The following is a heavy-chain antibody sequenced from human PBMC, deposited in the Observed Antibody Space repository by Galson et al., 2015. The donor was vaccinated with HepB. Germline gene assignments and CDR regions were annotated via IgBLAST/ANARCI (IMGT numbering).Heavy chain of an antibody. CDR3: TTFLEMTTVQY. J-gene: IGHJ4*02. Sequence: SLRLSCAASGFTFRNAWMSWVRQAPGKGLEWVGRIKKKSEGGTTDYAAPVKGRFTISRDDSKNTLYLEMNCLKTEDTALYYCTTFLEMTTVQYWGQGTLVTVSS. CDR1: GFTFRNAW. D-gene: IGHD4-11*01. CDR2: IKKKSEGGTT. V-gene: IGHV3-15*01.